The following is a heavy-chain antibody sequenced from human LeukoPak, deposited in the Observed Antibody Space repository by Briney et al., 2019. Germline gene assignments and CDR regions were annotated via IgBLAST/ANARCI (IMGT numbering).Heavy chain of an antibody. CDR2: ISGSGGST. Sequence: PGGSLRLSCAASGFTFSSYAMSWVRQAPGKGLEWVSAISGSGGSTYYADSVKGRFTISRDNSKNTLYLQMNSLRAEDTAVYYCARVGNYGDYGFDYWGQGTLVTVSS. V-gene: IGHV3-23*01. CDR3: ARVGNYGDYGFDY. J-gene: IGHJ4*02. CDR1: GFTFSSYA. D-gene: IGHD4-17*01.